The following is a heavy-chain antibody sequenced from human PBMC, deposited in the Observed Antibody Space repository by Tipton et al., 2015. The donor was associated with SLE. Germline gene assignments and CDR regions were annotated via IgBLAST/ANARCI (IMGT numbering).Heavy chain of an antibody. J-gene: IGHJ4*02. CDR2: IKSKIEGGTT. CDR1: GFTFSNAW. D-gene: IGHD5-12*01. CDR3: NTAGYSGYDPSGY. Sequence: SLRLSCAASGFTFSNAWMSWVRQAPGKGLEWVGRIKSKIEGGTTDYAAPVEGRFTISRDDSINTLYLQMNSLKTEDTAVYYCNTAGYSGYDPSGYWGQGTLVTVSS. V-gene: IGHV3-15*01.